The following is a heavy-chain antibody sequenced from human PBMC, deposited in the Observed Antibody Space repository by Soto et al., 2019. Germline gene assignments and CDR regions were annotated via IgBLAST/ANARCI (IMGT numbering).Heavy chain of an antibody. J-gene: IGHJ6*03. Sequence: ASVKVSCKASGFTFTSYDINWVRQATGQGLEWMGWMNPNSGNTGYAQKFQGRVTMTRNTSISTAYMELSSLRSEDTAVYYCARQYYDILTGYYTSYYYYMDVWGKGTTVTVSS. V-gene: IGHV1-8*01. CDR2: MNPNSGNT. CDR1: GFTFTSYD. CDR3: ARQYYDILTGYYTSYYYYMDV. D-gene: IGHD3-9*01.